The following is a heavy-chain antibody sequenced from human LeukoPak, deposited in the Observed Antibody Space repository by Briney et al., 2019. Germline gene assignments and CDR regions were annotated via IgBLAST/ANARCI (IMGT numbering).Heavy chain of an antibody. Sequence: ASVKVSCKASGYTFTSYDINWVRQATGQGLEWMGWMNPNSGNTGYAQKFQGRVTMIRNTSISTAYMELSSLRSEDTAVYYCARIGGIFGVVNWFDPWGQGTLVTVSS. J-gene: IGHJ5*02. V-gene: IGHV1-8*01. CDR3: ARIGGIFGVVNWFDP. D-gene: IGHD3-3*01. CDR1: GYTFTSYD. CDR2: MNPNSGNT.